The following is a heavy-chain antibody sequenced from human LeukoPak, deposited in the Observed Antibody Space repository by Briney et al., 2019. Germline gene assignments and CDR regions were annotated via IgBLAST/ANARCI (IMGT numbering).Heavy chain of an antibody. CDR3: ARDSRYCTTIACSFFDY. V-gene: IGHV1-18*04. Sequence: GASVKVSCKASGYTFTSYYMHWVRQAPGQGLEWMGWISADNGNTNYAQKLQGRVTMTTDTSTTTAYMELRSLRSDDTAIYYCARDSRYCTTIACSFFDYWGQGTLVTVSS. D-gene: IGHD2-8*01. J-gene: IGHJ4*02. CDR2: ISADNGNT. CDR1: GYTFTSYY.